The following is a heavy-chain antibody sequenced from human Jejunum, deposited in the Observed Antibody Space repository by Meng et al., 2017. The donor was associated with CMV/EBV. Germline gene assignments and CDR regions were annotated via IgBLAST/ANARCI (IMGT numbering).Heavy chain of an antibody. CDR2: IKPSTGRT. D-gene: IGHD1-1*01. Sequence: CKASGYTFNSSFIHWVRQAPGQGLEWMGIIKPSTGRTTYAQKFQGRLTVTWDTSTTTVYMELSSLRSDDTAIFYCAREPQNQLYFDYWGQGTLVTVSS. V-gene: IGHV1-46*02. CDR3: AREPQNQLYFDY. CDR1: GYTFNSSF. J-gene: IGHJ4*02.